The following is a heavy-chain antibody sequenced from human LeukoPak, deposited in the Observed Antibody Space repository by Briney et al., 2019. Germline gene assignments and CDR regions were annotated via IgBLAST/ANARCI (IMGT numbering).Heavy chain of an antibody. V-gene: IGHV3-23*01. J-gene: IGHJ4*02. CDR2: ISGSGGST. CDR3: AKSTSLIIAVADCDY. D-gene: IGHD6-19*01. CDR1: GFTFSNYG. Sequence: PGGSLRLSCAASGFTFSNYGMSWVRQAPGKGLEWVSGISGSGGSTYYADSVKGRFTISRDNSKNTLYLQMNSLRAEDTAEYYCAKSTSLIIAVADCDYWGQGTLVTVSS.